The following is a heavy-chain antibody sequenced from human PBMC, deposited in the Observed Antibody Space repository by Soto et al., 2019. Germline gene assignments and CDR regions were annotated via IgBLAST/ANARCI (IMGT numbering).Heavy chain of an antibody. CDR1: GFSLSTREVG. V-gene: IGHV2-5*02. CDR2: IYWDDDK. CDR3: AHRAYYYGSGSYYTH. D-gene: IGHD3-10*01. J-gene: IGHJ4*02. Sequence: QITLKESGPTLVKPTQTLTLTCSFSGFSLSTREVGVGWISQPPGKALEWLALIYWDDDKRYRPSLKSRLTIXKDXSXSLVILIMTNMDPEDTATYYCAHRAYYYGSGSYYTHWGQGILVTVSS.